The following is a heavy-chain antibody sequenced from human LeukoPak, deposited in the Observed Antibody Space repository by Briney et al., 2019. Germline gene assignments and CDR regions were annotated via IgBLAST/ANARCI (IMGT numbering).Heavy chain of an antibody. CDR3: ARAPRITMVRGVIYWFDP. J-gene: IGHJ5*02. CDR1: GYTFTSYD. D-gene: IGHD3-10*01. CDR2: MNPNSGNT. V-gene: IGHV1-8*03. Sequence: ASVKVSCKASGYTFTSYDINWVRQATGQGLEWMGWMNPNSGNTGYAQKFQGRVTITRNTSISTAYMELSSLRSEDTAVYYCARAPRITMVRGVIYWFDPWGQGTLVSVSS.